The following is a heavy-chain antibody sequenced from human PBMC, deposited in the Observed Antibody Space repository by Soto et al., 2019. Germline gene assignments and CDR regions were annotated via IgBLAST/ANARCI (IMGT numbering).Heavy chain of an antibody. Sequence: SETLSLTCTVSGGSISSSSYYWGWIRQPPGKGLEWIGSIYYSGSTYYNPSLKSRVTISVDTSKNQFSLKLSSVTAADTAVYYCARRALDIVVVVAATNASDIWGQGTMVTVS. CDR3: ARRALDIVVVVAATNASDI. CDR1: GGSISSSSYY. CDR2: IYYSGST. D-gene: IGHD2-15*01. J-gene: IGHJ3*02. V-gene: IGHV4-39*01.